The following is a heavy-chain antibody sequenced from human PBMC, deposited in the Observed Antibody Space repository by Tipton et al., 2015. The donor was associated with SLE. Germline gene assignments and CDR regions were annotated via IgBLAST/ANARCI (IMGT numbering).Heavy chain of an antibody. CDR3: ARGDSGYCSGGSCPARYFQH. Sequence: TLSLTCTVSGASINSNFWSWIRQSPGKGLEWIGYIYYSGSTNYNPSLKSRVTISVDTSKNQFSLKLSSVTAADTAVYYCARGDSGYCSGGSCPARYFQHWGQGTLVTVSA. CDR2: IYYSGST. D-gene: IGHD2-15*01. CDR1: GASINSNF. J-gene: IGHJ1*01. V-gene: IGHV4-59*01.